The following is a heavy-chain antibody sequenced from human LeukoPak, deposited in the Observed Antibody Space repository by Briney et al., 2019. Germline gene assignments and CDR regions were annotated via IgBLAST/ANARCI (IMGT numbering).Heavy chain of an antibody. Sequence: SETLSLTCTVSGGSIGSDNYYWDWIRQPPGKGLEFIAGIFYTGTTYYNPSLKSRVTISVDTSKNKFSLKLSSLTAADTAVYYCARVDVINTWFGEVLLGAFDIWGQGTMVTVSS. CDR3: ARVDVINTWFGEVLLGAFDI. CDR1: GGSIGSDNYY. D-gene: IGHD3-10*01. V-gene: IGHV4-39*07. CDR2: IFYTGTT. J-gene: IGHJ3*02.